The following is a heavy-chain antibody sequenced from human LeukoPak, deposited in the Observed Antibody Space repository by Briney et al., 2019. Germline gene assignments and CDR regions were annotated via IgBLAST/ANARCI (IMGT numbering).Heavy chain of an antibody. CDR2: IYSYGTT. Sequence: PSETLSLTCTVSGCSVSGYYWSWIGQPPGKGLEYIGYIYSYGTTLYSPSLKSRVTISIDTSENHLSLKLSSVTDADTAVYYCARHDAVPVIRRGFDLWGQGTLVTVSS. CDR3: ARHDAVPVIRRGFDL. CDR1: GCSVSGYY. V-gene: IGHV4-59*08. J-gene: IGHJ4*02. D-gene: IGHD2-21*02.